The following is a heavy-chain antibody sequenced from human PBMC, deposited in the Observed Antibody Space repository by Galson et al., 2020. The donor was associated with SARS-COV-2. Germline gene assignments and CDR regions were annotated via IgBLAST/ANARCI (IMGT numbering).Heavy chain of an antibody. Sequence: GGSLRLSCAASGFTFSSYAMHWVRQAPGKGLEWVAVISYDGSNKYYADSVKGRFTISRDNSKNTLYLQMNSLRAEDTAVYYCVRDRYDSSGYSHGMDVWGQGTTVTVSS. CDR1: GFTFSSYA. CDR3: VRDRYDSSGYSHGMDV. V-gene: IGHV3-30*04. J-gene: IGHJ6*02. CDR2: ISYDGSNK. D-gene: IGHD3-22*01.